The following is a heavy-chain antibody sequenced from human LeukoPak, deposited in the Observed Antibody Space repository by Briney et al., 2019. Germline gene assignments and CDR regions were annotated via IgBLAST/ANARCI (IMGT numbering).Heavy chain of an antibody. CDR1: GYTFTGYY. Sequence: ASVKVSCKASGYTFTGYYMHWVRQAPGQGLEWMGWISPDSGGTNYAQKFQGRVTMTRDTSISTAYMELSRLRSDDTAVYYCAIGGRENYSDAFDIWGQGTMVTVSS. CDR3: AIGGRENYSDAFDI. D-gene: IGHD2-15*01. J-gene: IGHJ3*02. CDR2: ISPDSGGT. V-gene: IGHV1-2*02.